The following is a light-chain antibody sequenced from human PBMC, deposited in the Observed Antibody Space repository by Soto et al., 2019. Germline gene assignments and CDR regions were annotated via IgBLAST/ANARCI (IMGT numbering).Light chain of an antibody. CDR3: QQAYMVPST. Sequence: IRVTHCASSVSASVGDRVTITCRASQDVXAYFGWYQHKPGRAPEVLXRDASTFRSGCPSRLSGSGSGTDFTRTINSLHPDYCDSYYWQQAYMVPSTFGQGTRLEIK. J-gene: IGKJ5*01. CDR2: DAS. CDR1: QDVXAY. V-gene: IGKV1D-12*01.